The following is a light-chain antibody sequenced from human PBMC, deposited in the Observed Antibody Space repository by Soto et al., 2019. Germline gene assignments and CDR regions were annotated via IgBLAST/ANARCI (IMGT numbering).Light chain of an antibody. CDR2: AAS. Sequence: DIQMTQSPSSLSASVGDRVAITCRASQGISNYLAWYQQKPGKVPKLLIYAASTLQSGFTSRFRGSGSGTDFTLTISSLQPEDVATYYCQQYNSAPFTVGPGTKVDIK. J-gene: IGKJ3*01. V-gene: IGKV1-27*01. CDR1: QGISNY. CDR3: QQYNSAPFT.